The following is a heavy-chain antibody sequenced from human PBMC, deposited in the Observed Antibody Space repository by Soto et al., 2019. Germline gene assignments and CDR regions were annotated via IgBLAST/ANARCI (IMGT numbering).Heavy chain of an antibody. D-gene: IGHD2-21*01. CDR1: GFTFGSYA. Sequence: GGSLRLSCAASGFTFGSYAMSWVRQAPGKGLEWVSAISGSGGSTYYADSVKGRFTISRDNSKNTLYLQMNSLRAEDTAVYYCAKGRGGGTYYFDYWGQGTLVTVSS. CDR2: ISGSGGST. J-gene: IGHJ4*02. CDR3: AKGRGGGTYYFDY. V-gene: IGHV3-23*01.